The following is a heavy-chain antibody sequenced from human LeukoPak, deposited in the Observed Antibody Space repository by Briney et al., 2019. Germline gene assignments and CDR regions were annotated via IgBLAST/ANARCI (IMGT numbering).Heavy chain of an antibody. CDR2: TNWNGGST. D-gene: IGHD3-22*01. V-gene: IGHV3-20*04. J-gene: IGHJ4*02. CDR1: GFTFDDYG. Sequence: GGSLRLSCVASGFTFDDYGMGWVRQVPGKGLEWVSGTNWNGGSTGYADSVKGRFTISRDNAKNSLYLQMNGLRAEDTALYYCARGTEVYYDSSSYYSYWGQGTLVTVSS. CDR3: ARGTEVYYDSSSYYSY.